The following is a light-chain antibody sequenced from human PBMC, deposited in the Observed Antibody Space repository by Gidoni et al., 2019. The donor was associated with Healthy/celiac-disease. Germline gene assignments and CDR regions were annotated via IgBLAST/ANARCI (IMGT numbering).Light chain of an antibody. Sequence: DIVMTQSPDSLAVSLGERATINCKYSQSVLYSSNNKNYLAWYQQKPGQPPKLLIYWASTRESGVPDRLSCSGSGTDFTLTISSLQAEDVAVYYCQQYYSTPPFTFGPGTKVDIK. CDR1: QSVLYSSNNKNY. CDR2: WAS. V-gene: IGKV4-1*01. J-gene: IGKJ3*01. CDR3: QQYYSTPPFT.